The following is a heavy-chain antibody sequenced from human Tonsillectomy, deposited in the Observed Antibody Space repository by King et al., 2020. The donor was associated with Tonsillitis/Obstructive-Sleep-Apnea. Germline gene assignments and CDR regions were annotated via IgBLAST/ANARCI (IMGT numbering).Heavy chain of an antibody. J-gene: IGHJ4*02. D-gene: IGHD2-2*01. CDR3: ARGEYQLLPDY. Sequence: VQLQQWGAGLLKPSETLSLTCAVYGGSFSGYYWSWIPQPPGKGLEWIGEINHSGSTNYNPSLKSRVTISVDTSKNQFSLKLSSVTAADTAVYYCARGEYQLLPDYWGQGTLVTVSS. V-gene: IGHV4-34*01. CDR1: GGSFSGYY. CDR2: INHSGST.